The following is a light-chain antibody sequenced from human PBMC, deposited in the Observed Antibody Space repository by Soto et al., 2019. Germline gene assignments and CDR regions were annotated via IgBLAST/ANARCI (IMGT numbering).Light chain of an antibody. V-gene: IGLV2-23*02. CDR1: SSDVGSYNL. J-gene: IGLJ2*01. CDR3: SSYAGGTTFVL. CDR2: EVN. Sequence: QSALTQPASVSGSPGQSITISCTGTSSDVGSYNLVSWYQQHPGKAPRLIIYEVNKRPSGVSNVFSGSKSGNTASLTISGLQAEDEADYYCSSYAGGTTFVLFGGGTKLTV.